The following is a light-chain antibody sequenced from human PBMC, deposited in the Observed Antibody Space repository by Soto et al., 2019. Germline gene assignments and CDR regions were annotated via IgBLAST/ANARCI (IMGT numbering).Light chain of an antibody. V-gene: IGLV1-51*01. CDR1: SSNIGGNS. CDR3: GSWDSSLSAYV. J-gene: IGLJ1*01. Sequence: VLTQPPSLSASPGPQVTISCSGSSSNIGGNSVSWYQQLPVTAPKLLIYDDDKRPSGIPDRFSGSKSGTSATLGITGFQTGDEADYYCGSWDSSLSAYVFGTGTKVTVL. CDR2: DDD.